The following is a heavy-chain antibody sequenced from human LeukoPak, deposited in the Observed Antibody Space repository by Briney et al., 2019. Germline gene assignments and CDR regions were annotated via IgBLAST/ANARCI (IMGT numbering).Heavy chain of an antibody. V-gene: IGHV3-30*02. CDR3: AKDRAGNSWNFDY. J-gene: IGHJ4*02. D-gene: IGHD6-13*01. CDR1: GFTFSSYW. CDR2: IRKDGINT. Sequence: GSLRLSCAASGFTFSSYWMSWVRQAPGKGLEWVSFIRKDGINTNYVDSVKGRFTISRDTSNKMLYLQMNSLRTEDMAVYYCAKDRAGNSWNFDYWGQGILVAVSS.